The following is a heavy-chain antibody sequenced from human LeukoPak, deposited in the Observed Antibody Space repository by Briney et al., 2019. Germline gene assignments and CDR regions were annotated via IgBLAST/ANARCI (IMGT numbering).Heavy chain of an antibody. D-gene: IGHD6-13*01. Sequence: PGESLKISCKGSGYSFTSYWIGWVRQMPGKGLEWMGIIYPGDSDTRYSPSFQGQVTISADKSISTAYLQWSSLKASDTAMYYCARHDGIAASPEYFDLWGRGTLVTVSS. V-gene: IGHV5-51*01. J-gene: IGHJ2*01. CDR2: IYPGDSDT. CDR1: GYSFTSYW. CDR3: ARHDGIAASPEYFDL.